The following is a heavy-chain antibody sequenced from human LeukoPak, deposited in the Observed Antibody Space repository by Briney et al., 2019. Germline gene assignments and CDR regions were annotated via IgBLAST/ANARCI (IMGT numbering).Heavy chain of an antibody. CDR3: ARDGVYDSSGYYLGFPYYYYYMDV. Sequence: ASVKVSCKASGYTFTSYDINWVRQATGQGLEWMGWMNPNSGNTGYAQKFQGRVTMTRNTSISTAYMELSSLRSEDTAVYYCARDGVYDSSGYYLGFPYYYYYMDVGGKGTTVTVSS. CDR2: MNPNSGNT. D-gene: IGHD3-22*01. J-gene: IGHJ6*03. V-gene: IGHV1-8*01. CDR1: GYTFTSYD.